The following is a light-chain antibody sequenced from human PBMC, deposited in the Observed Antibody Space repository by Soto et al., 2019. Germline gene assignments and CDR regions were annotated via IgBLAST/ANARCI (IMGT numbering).Light chain of an antibody. J-gene: IGLJ1*01. Sequence: QSALTQPASVSGSPGQSLSISCTGASSDIGRYNLVSWYQQHPGKAPKLMIFEVNKRPSGVSHRFSGSRSGNTASPTISGLQAEDEADYYCCSYAGSDYVFGTGTKVTVL. CDR2: EVN. CDR3: CSYAGSDYV. CDR1: SSDIGRYNL. V-gene: IGLV2-23*02.